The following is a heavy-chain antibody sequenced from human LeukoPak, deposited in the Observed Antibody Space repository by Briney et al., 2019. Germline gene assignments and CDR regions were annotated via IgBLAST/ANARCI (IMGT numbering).Heavy chain of an antibody. V-gene: IGHV1-2*06. CDR3: ARGGRWLQFTGY. J-gene: IGHJ4*02. CDR1: GYTFTGYY. CDR2: INPNSGGT. Sequence: ASVKVSCKASGYTFTGYYMHWVRQAPGQGLEWMGRINPNSGGTDYAQKFQGRVTMTRDTSISTAYMELSRLRSDDTAVYYYARGGRWLQFTGYWGQGTLVTVSS. D-gene: IGHD5-24*01.